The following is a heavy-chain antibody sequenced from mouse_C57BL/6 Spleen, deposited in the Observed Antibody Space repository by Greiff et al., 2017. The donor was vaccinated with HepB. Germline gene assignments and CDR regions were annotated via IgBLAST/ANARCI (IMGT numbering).Heavy chain of an antibody. D-gene: IGHD1-1*01. CDR3: ARGGTTVDDY. V-gene: IGHV1-26*01. J-gene: IGHJ2*01. CDR1: GYTFTDYY. CDR2: INPNNGGT. Sequence: EVQLQQSGPELVKPGASVKISCKASGYTFTDYYMNWVKQSHGKSLEWIGDINPNNGGTSYNQKFKGKATLTVDKSSSTAYMELRSLTSEDSAVYYCARGGTTVDDYWGQGTTLTVSS.